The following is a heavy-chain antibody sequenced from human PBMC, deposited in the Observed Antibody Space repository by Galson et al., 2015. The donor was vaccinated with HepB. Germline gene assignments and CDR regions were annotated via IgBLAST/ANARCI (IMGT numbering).Heavy chain of an antibody. D-gene: IGHD6-6*01. CDR2: INHSGSA. V-gene: IGHV4-34*01. CDR3: ARYLIAARPGYYYYGMDV. Sequence: GKGLEWIGEINHSGSANYNPSLKSRVTISVDTSKNQFSLKLSSVTAADTAVYYCARYLIAARPGYYYYGMDVWGQGTTVTVSS. J-gene: IGHJ6*02.